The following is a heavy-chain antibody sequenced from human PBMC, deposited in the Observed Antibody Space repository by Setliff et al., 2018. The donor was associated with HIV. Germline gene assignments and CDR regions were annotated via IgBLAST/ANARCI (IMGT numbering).Heavy chain of an antibody. V-gene: IGHV4-39*01. Sequence: SETLSLTCTVSGGSISTSRYYWGWIRQPPGKGLEWIGSINYRGNTYYNPSLKSRAAISVDTSKNQISLKLSSMTAADTAVYYCASLDGSESPYIYYYYMDVWGKGTAVTVSS. CDR3: ASLDGSESPYIYYYYMDV. CDR2: INYRGNT. CDR1: GGSISTSRYY. J-gene: IGHJ6*03. D-gene: IGHD3-10*01.